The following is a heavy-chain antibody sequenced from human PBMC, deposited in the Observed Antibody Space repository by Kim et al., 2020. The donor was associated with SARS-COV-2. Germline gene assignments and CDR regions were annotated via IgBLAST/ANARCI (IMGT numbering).Heavy chain of an antibody. J-gene: IGHJ4*02. V-gene: IGHV3-74*01. D-gene: IGHD1-1*01. CDR1: GVSVTTYW. Sequence: GGSLRLSCTASGVSVTTYWMHWVRQVPGKGLQWVSRLNNGGTSSTYADFVKGRLAISRDNLKATLYLRMTSLRAEDTAVYFCARGGVTGSLLDYWGQG. CDR3: ARGGVTGSLLDY. CDR2: LNNGGTSS.